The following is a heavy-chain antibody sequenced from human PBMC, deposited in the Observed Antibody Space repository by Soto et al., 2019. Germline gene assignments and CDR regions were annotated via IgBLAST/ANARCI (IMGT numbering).Heavy chain of an antibody. CDR1: GGSITSSSYY. V-gene: IGHV4-39*02. CDR3: AGEGGRYCSGGSCQVDY. Sequence: QLQLQESGPGLVKPSETLSLTCTVSGGSITSSSYYWGWIRQPPGKGLEWIGSIYYSGNTYYTPSLKSRVTISVDTSKNQFSLKLSSVTAADTAVYYCAGEGGRYCSGGSCQVDYWGQGTLVTVSS. CDR2: IYYSGNT. J-gene: IGHJ4*02. D-gene: IGHD2-15*01.